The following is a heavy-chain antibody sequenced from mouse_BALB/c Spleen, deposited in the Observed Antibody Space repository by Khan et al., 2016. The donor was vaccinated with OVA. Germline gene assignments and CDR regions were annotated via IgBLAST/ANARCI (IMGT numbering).Heavy chain of an antibody. J-gene: IGHJ4*01. CDR2: ISSSGST. CDR1: GYSITSDYA. D-gene: IGHD2-2*01. CDR3: ARNGSRYNYVMDY. V-gene: IGHV3-2*02. Sequence: EVQLQESGPGLVKPSQSLSLTCTVTGYSITSDYAWNWIRQFPGNKLEWMGYISSSGSTNYNPALKSRISITRDTSKNQFFLQLNSVTTEDTATYYCARNGSRYNYVMDYWGQGTSGTVSS.